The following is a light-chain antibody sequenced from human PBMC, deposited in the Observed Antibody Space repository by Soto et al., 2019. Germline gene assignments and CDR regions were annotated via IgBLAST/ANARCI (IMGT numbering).Light chain of an antibody. CDR2: DVS. J-gene: IGLJ1*01. Sequence: QSALTQPASVSGSPGKSITISCTGTSSDVGGYNYVSWYQQHPGKAPKLMIYDVSSRPLGISYLFSGSKSGNTASLTISGRQAEDEADYYCSSYTSSNTRYVFGTGTKLTVL. CDR1: SSDVGGYNY. CDR3: SSYTSSNTRYV. V-gene: IGLV2-14*01.